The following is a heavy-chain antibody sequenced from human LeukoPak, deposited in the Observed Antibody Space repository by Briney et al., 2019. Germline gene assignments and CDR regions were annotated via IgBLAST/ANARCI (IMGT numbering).Heavy chain of an antibody. CDR1: GFTFSIFG. D-gene: IGHD3-22*01. Sequence: GGSLRLSCTASGFTFSIFGMNWVRQAPGRGLEWLSVIYPGGVTKYAESVKGRFTVSRDIAKNTVYLEMNDLRAEDTALYYCAREIGYYFDSDDSRLRGRLDVWGKGTSVTVSS. CDR3: AREIGYYFDSDDSRLRGRLDV. CDR2: IYPGGVT. J-gene: IGHJ6*04. V-gene: IGHV3-53*01.